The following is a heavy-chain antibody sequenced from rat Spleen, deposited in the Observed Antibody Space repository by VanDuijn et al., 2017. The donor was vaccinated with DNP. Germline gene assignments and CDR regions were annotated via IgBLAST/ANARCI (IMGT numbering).Heavy chain of an antibody. V-gene: IGHV3-1*01. Sequence: VQLQESGPGLVKPSQSLSLTCSVTGYSITGNYWGWIRKFPGNKMEWIGHIRYSGDTTYSPSLKSRISMTKDTSKNQFFLRLNSVSSEDTATYYCATGGAGIWFAYWGQGTLVTVSS. CDR2: IRYSGDT. J-gene: IGHJ3*01. D-gene: IGHD4-2*01. CDR1: GYSITGNY. CDR3: ATGGAGIWFAY.